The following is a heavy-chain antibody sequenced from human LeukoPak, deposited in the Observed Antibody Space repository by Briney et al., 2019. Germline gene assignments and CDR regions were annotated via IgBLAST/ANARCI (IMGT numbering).Heavy chain of an antibody. V-gene: IGHV4-34*01. CDR2: INHSGST. CDR1: GGSFSGYY. Sequence: SETLSLTCAVYGGSFSGYYWSWIRQPPGKGLEWIGEINHSGSTNYNPSLKSRVTIPVDTFKNQFSLKLSPVTAADTAVYYCAREGNYYGSGGDAFDIRGQGTMVTVSS. D-gene: IGHD3-10*01. CDR3: AREGNYYGSGGDAFDI. J-gene: IGHJ3*02.